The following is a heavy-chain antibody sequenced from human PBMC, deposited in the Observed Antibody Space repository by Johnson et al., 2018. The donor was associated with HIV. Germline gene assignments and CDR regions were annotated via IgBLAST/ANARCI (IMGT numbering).Heavy chain of an antibody. J-gene: IGHJ3*02. D-gene: IGHD3-10*01. CDR2: ISSSGSTL. CDR3: AGGYGSGSGDAFDI. CDR1: GCTFSDYY. V-gene: IGHV3-11*04. Sequence: PLWQSRGSLIKPGSSLRLSSAASGCTFSDYYMSWIRQAPGNGLACVSYISSSGSTLYYADSVQGRFTISRDNAKNSLYLQMNSLRAEDTAVYYCAGGYGSGSGDAFDIWGQGTMVTVSS.